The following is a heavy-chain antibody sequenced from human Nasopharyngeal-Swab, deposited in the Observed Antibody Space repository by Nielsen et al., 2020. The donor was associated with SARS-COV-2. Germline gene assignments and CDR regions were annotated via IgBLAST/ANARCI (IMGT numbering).Heavy chain of an antibody. D-gene: IGHD2-15*01. J-gene: IGHJ4*02. Sequence: GESLKISCAAAGFTFRNCAMNWVRQAPGKGLQWVATITDSGYDTYYADSVKGRFTISRDNPKNTLYLQMNSLRAEDSAVYYCAKAYCSGAGCDYFDYWGQGTLVTVSS. CDR2: ITDSGYDT. CDR1: GFTFRNCA. V-gene: IGHV3-23*01. CDR3: AKAYCSGAGCDYFDY.